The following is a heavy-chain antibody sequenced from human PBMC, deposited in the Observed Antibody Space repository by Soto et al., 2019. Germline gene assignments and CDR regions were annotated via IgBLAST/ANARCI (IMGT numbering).Heavy chain of an antibody. J-gene: IGHJ5*02. CDR2: IYPGDSDT. D-gene: IGHD1-20*01. Sequence: PGESLKISCKGSGYSFTSYWIGWVRQMPGKGLEWMGIIYPGDSDTRYSPSFQGQVTISADKSISTAYLQWSSLKASDTAMYYCARHNWNSIGEDYNWFDPWGRGTLVTVSS. CDR1: GYSFTSYW. CDR3: ARHNWNSIGEDYNWFDP. V-gene: IGHV5-51*01.